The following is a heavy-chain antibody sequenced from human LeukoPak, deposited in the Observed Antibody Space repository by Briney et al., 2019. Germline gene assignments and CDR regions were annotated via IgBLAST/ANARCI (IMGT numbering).Heavy chain of an antibody. CDR2: ISYDGSNR. Sequence: GGSLRLSCAASGFTFSSYAMHWVRQAPGKGLEWVAVISYDGSNRYYADSVKGRFTISRDNSKNTLYLQMNSLRAEDTAVYYCARSDAGMATYYFDYWGQGTLVTVSS. V-gene: IGHV3-30-3*01. J-gene: IGHJ4*02. D-gene: IGHD5-12*01. CDR1: GFTFSSYA. CDR3: ARSDAGMATYYFDY.